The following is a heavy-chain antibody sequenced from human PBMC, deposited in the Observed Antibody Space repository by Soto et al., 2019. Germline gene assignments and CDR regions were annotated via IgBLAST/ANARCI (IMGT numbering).Heavy chain of an antibody. CDR3: ARDGGVMTTVVNHPDAFDI. Sequence: GGSLRLSCAASGFTSSSYSMNWVRQAPGKXLEWVSSISSSSSYIYYADSVKGRFTISRDNAKNSLYLQMNSLRAEDTAVYYCARDGGVMTTVVNHPDAFDIWGQGTMVTVSS. CDR2: ISSSSSYI. V-gene: IGHV3-21*01. D-gene: IGHD4-17*01. J-gene: IGHJ3*02. CDR1: GFTSSSYS.